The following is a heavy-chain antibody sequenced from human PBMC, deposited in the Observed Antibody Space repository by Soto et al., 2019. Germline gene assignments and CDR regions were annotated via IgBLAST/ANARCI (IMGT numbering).Heavy chain of an antibody. J-gene: IGHJ6*02. D-gene: IGHD2-2*01. V-gene: IGHV1-69*12. CDR2: IIPIFGTA. Sequence: QVQLVQSGAEVKKPGSSVKVSCKASEGTFSSYAISWVRQAPGQGLEWMGGIIPIFGTANYAQKFHGRVTITANESTRTAYMELSSRRSEDTAVYYCARSPLVPAAKDRDYYYGMEFWSQGTTVTVSS. CDR3: ARSPLVPAAKDRDYYYGMEF. CDR1: EGTFSSYA.